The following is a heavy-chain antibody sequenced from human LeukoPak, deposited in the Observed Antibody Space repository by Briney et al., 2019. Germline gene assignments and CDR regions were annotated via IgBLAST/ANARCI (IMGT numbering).Heavy chain of an antibody. D-gene: IGHD3-22*01. V-gene: IGHV3-21*01. CDR1: GFTFSSYS. Sequence: GGSLRLSCAASGFTFSSYSFNWVRQAPGKGLEWVSSINTVSSYIYYADSVRGRFTISRDNAENSLWLQMNSLRAEDSAVYYCARLRRNSDRSGFYYYYDNWGQGTLATVSS. CDR3: ARLRRNSDRSGFYYYYDN. CDR2: INTVSSYI. J-gene: IGHJ4*02.